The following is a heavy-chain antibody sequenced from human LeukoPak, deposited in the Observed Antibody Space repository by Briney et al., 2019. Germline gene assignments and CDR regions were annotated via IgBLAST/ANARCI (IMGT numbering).Heavy chain of an antibody. CDR2: IFYTGCT. Sequence: SETLSLTCTVSGGSISRSSYYWGWIRQPPGEGLEWIGSIFYTGCTYHNPSLKGRVAMLVETSKNQFSLKLSSVTAADTAVYYCARGPAPPNYDILTGQRGYFDYWGQGNLVTVSS. CDR3: ARGPAPPNYDILTGQRGYFDY. CDR1: GGSISRSSYY. V-gene: IGHV4-39*07. J-gene: IGHJ4*02. D-gene: IGHD3-9*01.